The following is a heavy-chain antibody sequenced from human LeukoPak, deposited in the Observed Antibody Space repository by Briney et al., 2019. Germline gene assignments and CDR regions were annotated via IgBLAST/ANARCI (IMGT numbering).Heavy chain of an antibody. D-gene: IGHD3-10*01. CDR1: GFPFNNHG. CDR2: IIGGAGST. CDR3: ARDPGTSYFDY. J-gene: IGHJ4*02. Sequence: GGSLRLSCAASGFPFNNHGMSWVRQAPGKGLEWVSGIIGGAGSTYYADSVKGRFTISGDNSKNTLFLQMNSLRAEDTAVYYCARDPGTSYFDYWGQGTLVTVSS. V-gene: IGHV3-23*01.